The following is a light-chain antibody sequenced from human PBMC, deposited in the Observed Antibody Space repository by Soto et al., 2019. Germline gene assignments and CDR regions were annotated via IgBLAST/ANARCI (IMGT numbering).Light chain of an antibody. Sequence: TVSTQSPGTLSLSPGERATLPCRASQSFSSSYLAWYQQKPGQAPRLLIYGASSRATGIPDRFSGSGSGTDFTLTISRLEPEDFAVYYCQQRSNWPWTFGQGTKVDI. CDR1: QSFSSSY. CDR2: GAS. CDR3: QQRSNWPWT. V-gene: IGKV3D-20*02. J-gene: IGKJ1*01.